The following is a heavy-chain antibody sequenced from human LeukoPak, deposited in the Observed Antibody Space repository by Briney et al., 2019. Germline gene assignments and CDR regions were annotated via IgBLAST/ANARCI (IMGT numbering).Heavy chain of an antibody. CDR1: GFTFSSYW. CDR3: ATSLLWFGELTRQDY. CDR2: IKQDGSEK. J-gene: IGHJ4*02. V-gene: IGHV3-7*03. D-gene: IGHD3-10*01. Sequence: GGSLRLSCAASGFTFSSYWMIWVRQAPGKGLEWVAIIKQDGSEKYYVDFVKGRFTISRDNAKNSLYLQMNSLRAEDTAVYYCATSLLWFGELTRQDYWGQGTLVTVSS.